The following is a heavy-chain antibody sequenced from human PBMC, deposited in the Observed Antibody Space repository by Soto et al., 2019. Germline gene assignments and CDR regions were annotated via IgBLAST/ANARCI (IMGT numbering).Heavy chain of an antibody. J-gene: IGHJ4*02. D-gene: IGHD2-15*01. CDR1: GFTITTYG. Sequence: EVQVLESGGGLVQPGGSLRLSCAASGFTITTYGMSWVRQAPGKGLEWVSRISDSGDSLEYADAVKGRFTISRDNSKNTLDLQMTSLTIDDTAVYYCAKGPGGAEDTNYFDSWGQGTLVTVS. CDR3: AKGPGGAEDTNYFDS. V-gene: IGHV3-23*01. CDR2: ISDSGDSL.